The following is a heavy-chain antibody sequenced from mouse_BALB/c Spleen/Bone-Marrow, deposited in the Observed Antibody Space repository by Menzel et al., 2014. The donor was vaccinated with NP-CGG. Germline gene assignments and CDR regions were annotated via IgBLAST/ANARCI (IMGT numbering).Heavy chain of an antibody. CDR2: INPSNGGT. D-gene: IGHD2-1*01. CDR3: TRSNGNWFAY. J-gene: IGHJ3*01. Sequence: VKLQESGAELVKPGASVKLSCKASGYTFTSHYMYWVKQRPGQGLEWIGEINPSNGGTNFNEKFKNKATLTVDKSSSTAYMQLSSLIFEDSAVYYCTRSNGNWFAYWGQGTLVTVSA. CDR1: GYTFTSHY. V-gene: IGHV1S81*02.